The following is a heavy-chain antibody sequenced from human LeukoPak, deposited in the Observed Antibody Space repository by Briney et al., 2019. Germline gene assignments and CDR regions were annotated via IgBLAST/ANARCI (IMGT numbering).Heavy chain of an antibody. D-gene: IGHD4-23*01. CDR1: GYTFTSYG. V-gene: IGHV1-18*01. CDR3: ARDLSYGGNSGYYFDY. CDR2: ISAYNGNT. Sequence: ASVKVSCKASGYTFTSYGISWVRQAPGQGLEWMGWISAYNGNTNYAQKLQGRVTMTTDTSTSTAYMELRSLRSDDTAVYYCARDLSYGGNSGYYFDYRGQGTLVTVSS. J-gene: IGHJ4*02.